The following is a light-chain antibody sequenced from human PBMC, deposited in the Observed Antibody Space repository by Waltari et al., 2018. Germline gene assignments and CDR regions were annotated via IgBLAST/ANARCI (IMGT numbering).Light chain of an antibody. CDR3: QEEKNCVMWP. CDR2: AAS. Sequence: EFVTAHTPATLSASAGVAATLSCRASQSVDSSFSCYQQKPGQAPRLLIFAASTRTTGIPARCSCSGAGTEVTLAISSLESEDCALYYWQEEKNCVMWPSGQGTKVE. V-gene: IGKV3-15*01. CDR1: QSVDSS. J-gene: IGKJ1*01.